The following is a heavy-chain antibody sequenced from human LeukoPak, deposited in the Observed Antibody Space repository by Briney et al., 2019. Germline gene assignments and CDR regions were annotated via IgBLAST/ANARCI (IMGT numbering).Heavy chain of an antibody. V-gene: IGHV3-23*01. CDR1: GFTFSSYA. CDR2: ISGSGGST. CDR3: AKVAGYDILTGYYPDDY. D-gene: IGHD3-9*01. J-gene: IGHJ4*02. Sequence: GGSLRLSCAASGFTFSSYAMSWVRQAPGKGLERVSAISGSGGSTYYADSVKGRFTISRDNSKNTLYLQMNSLRAEDTAVYYCAKVAGYDILTGYYPDDYWGQGTLVTVSS.